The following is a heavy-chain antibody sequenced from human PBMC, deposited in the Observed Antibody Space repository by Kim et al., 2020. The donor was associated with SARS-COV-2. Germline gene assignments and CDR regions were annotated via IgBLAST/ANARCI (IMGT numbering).Heavy chain of an antibody. Sequence: SETLSLTCTVSGGSISSGSYYWSWIRQPAGKGLEWIGRIYTSGSTNYNPSLKSRVTISVDTSKNPFSLKLSSVTAADTAVYYCASTENYYGSGSYYNRRLDDWGQGTLVTVSS. CDR1: GGSISSGSYY. CDR3: ASTENYYGSGSYYNRRLDD. V-gene: IGHV4-61*02. J-gene: IGHJ1*01. D-gene: IGHD3-10*01. CDR2: IYTSGST.